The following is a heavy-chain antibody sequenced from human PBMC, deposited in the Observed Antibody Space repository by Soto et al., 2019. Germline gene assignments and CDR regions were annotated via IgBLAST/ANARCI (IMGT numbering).Heavy chain of an antibody. CDR1: GFTFNNYA. V-gene: IGHV3-23*01. J-gene: IGHJ4*02. CDR2: ISGSGSST. Sequence: GGSLRLSCVSSGFTFNNYAMSWVRQAPGKGLEWVSTISGSGSSTYSADSVKGRFTISRDNSKNTLYLQMNSLRVEDTAIYYCAKAWGIDYWGQGTLVTVSS. CDR3: AKAWGIDY. D-gene: IGHD7-27*01.